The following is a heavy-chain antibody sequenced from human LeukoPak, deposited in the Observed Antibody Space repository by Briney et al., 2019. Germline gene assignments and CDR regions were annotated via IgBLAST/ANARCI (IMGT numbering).Heavy chain of an antibody. CDR1: GFTFSCYA. V-gene: IGHV3-23*01. CDR3: AKDLGISGSRSRGYFDY. CDR2: ISASGGST. Sequence: PGGSLRLSCAASGFTFSCYAMSWVRQAPGKGLEWVSAISASGGSTYYADSVKGRFTISRDNSKNTLSLQMNSLRAEDTAVYHCAKDLGISGSRSRGYFDYWGQGTLVTASS. J-gene: IGHJ4*02. D-gene: IGHD1-26*01.